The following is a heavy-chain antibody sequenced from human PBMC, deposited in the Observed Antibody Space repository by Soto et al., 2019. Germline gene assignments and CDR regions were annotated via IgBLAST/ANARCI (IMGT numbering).Heavy chain of an antibody. CDR2: IYHTGTT. CDR3: ARGIGMMVVVERDAPDKYYLDS. Sequence: PSETLSLTCDVSGYAISSGFYWAWIRQPPGKRLEWIGNIYHTGTTYYNPSLKSRVTMSVDTSKNQFSLRLSSVTAADTALYYCARGIGMMVVVERDAPDKYYLDSWGQGTQVTVSS. CDR1: GYAISSGFY. J-gene: IGHJ4*02. V-gene: IGHV4-38-2*01. D-gene: IGHD3-22*01.